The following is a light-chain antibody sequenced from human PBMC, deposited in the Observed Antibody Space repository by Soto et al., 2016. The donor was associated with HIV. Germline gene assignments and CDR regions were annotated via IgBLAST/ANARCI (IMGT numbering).Light chain of an antibody. CDR3: QQTNTFPLT. J-gene: IGKJ4*01. CDR2: GTS. V-gene: IGKV1-12*01. Sequence: DIQMTQSPSPLSASIGDRVTITCRASQNIGGWLAWYQQKDGQVPKVLIYGTSTLESDVPSRFSGSSSGTDYILSISSLQPEDFGTYYCQQTNTFPLTFGGGP. CDR1: QNIGGW.